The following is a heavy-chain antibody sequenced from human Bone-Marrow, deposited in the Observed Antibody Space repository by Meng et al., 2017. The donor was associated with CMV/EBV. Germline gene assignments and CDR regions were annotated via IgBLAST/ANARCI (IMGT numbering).Heavy chain of an antibody. V-gene: IGHV1-2*02. D-gene: IGHD6-6*01. CDR1: GYTFTGYY. CDR3: ARERYLYSSSSDY. J-gene: IGHJ4*02. CDR2: INPNSGGT. Sequence: QVKLVQSGAEVKKPGASGKVSCKASGYTFTGYYMHWVRQAPGQGLEWMGWINPNSGGTNYAQKFQGRVTMTTDTSTSTAYMELRSLRSDDTAVYYCARERYLYSSSSDYWGQGTLVTASS.